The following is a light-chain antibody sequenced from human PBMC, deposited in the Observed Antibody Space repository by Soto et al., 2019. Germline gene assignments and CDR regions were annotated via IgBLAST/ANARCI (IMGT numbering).Light chain of an antibody. CDR1: SSDVGGYNY. CDR3: NSFTSNSTL. CDR2: DVS. V-gene: IGLV2-14*01. J-gene: IGLJ1*01. Sequence: QSALTQPASVSGSPGQSITISCTGTSSDVGGYNYVSWYQQHPGKAPKLMIYDVSDRPSGVSNRFSGSKSGNTASLAISGLQTEDEADYYCNSFTSNSTLFGTGTKVTVL.